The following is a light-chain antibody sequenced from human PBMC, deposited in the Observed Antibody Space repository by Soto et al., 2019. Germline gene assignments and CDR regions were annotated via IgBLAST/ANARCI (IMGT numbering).Light chain of an antibody. Sequence: QSVMSHPASVSGSLGHSITISCTGTTRDIAGYNYISWYQQLPGKAPKLMIYQVTIRPSGISNRFSGSKSGNTASLTISGLQAEDEDDYYCTSFSSSTSIYVFGTGTKVT. J-gene: IGLJ1*01. CDR1: TRDIAGYNY. CDR3: TSFSSSTSIYV. CDR2: QVT. V-gene: IGLV2-14*01.